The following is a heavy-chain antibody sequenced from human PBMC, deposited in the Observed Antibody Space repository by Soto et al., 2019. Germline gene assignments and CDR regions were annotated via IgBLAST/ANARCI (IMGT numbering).Heavy chain of an antibody. J-gene: IGHJ4*02. Sequence: QVQLVQSGAEVKKPGSSVKVSCKASGGTFSSYTISWVRQAPGQGLEWMGRIIPILGIANYAQKFQGRVRITADKSTSTAYMELSSLRSEDTAVYYCATYCSGGSCLDYWGQGTLVTVSS. CDR3: ATYCSGGSCLDY. CDR2: IIPILGIA. CDR1: GGTFSSYT. D-gene: IGHD2-15*01. V-gene: IGHV1-69*02.